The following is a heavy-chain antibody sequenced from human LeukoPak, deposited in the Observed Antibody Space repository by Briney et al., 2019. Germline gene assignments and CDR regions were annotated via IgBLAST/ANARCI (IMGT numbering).Heavy chain of an antibody. V-gene: IGHV3-48*03. CDR2: ISSSGSTI. Sequence: GGSLRLSCAASGFAFSSYEMNWVRQAPGKGLEWISYISSSGSTIYYADSVKGRFTISRDNAKNSLYLQMNSLRAEDTAVYYCARTTTMATLVHWGQGTLVTVSS. J-gene: IGHJ5*02. CDR1: GFAFSSYE. CDR3: ARTTTMATLVH. D-gene: IGHD5-24*01.